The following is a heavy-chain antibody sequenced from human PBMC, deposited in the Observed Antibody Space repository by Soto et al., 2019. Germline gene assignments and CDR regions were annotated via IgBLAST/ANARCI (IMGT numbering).Heavy chain of an antibody. V-gene: IGHV4-4*02. CDR2: THPRGST. Sequence: QVQLQGSGPGLVKPSGTLSLTCTVSGDSISSSNWWNWVRQAPGKGLEWIGETHPRGSTNYHPSLKSRVIISVDTSKNQCSLILSSVSAADTAVDFCARVRAGCSTTSCYLEDWGRGILVTVSS. D-gene: IGHD2-2*01. J-gene: IGHJ4*02. CDR3: ARVRAGCSTTSCYLED. CDR1: GDSISSSNW.